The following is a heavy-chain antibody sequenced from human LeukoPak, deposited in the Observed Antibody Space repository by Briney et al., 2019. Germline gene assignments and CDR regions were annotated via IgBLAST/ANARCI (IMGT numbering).Heavy chain of an antibody. CDR2: ISYDGSNK. J-gene: IGHJ4*02. D-gene: IGHD4-17*01. Sequence: GSLRLSCAASGFTFSSYDMHWVRQAPGKGLEWVAFISYDGSNKYYADSVKGRFTISRDNSKNTLYLQMNSLRTEDTAVFYCATYGDYVGGAFDYWGQGTLVTVSS. CDR1: GFTFSSYD. CDR3: ATYGDYVGGAFDY. V-gene: IGHV3-30*03.